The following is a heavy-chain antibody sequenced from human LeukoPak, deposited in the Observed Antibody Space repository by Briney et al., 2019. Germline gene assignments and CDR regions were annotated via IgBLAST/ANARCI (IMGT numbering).Heavy chain of an antibody. V-gene: IGHV1-69*05. J-gene: IGHJ5*02. Sequence: SVKVSCKASGGTFSSYAISWVRQAPGQGLEWMGGIIPIFGTANYAQKFQGRVTITTDESTSTAYMELSSLRSKDTAVYYCARRFNSNYVWWFDPWGQGTLVTVSS. CDR1: GGTFSSYA. CDR3: ARRFNSNYVWWFDP. CDR2: IIPIFGTA. D-gene: IGHD4-11*01.